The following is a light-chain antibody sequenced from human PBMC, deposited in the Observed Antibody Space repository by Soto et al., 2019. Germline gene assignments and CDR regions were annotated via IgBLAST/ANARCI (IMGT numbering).Light chain of an antibody. CDR3: QSYDSSLSGDV. CDR1: SAKIGAVYD. V-gene: IGLV1-40*01. Sequence: QSVLTQPPSVSGCPGQKGRVSWAWGSAKIGAVYDVNWYHQLPGTAPKLLIHGNSNRPSGVPDRFSGSKSGTSASLAITGLQAEDEADYFCQSYDSSLSGDVFGTGTKVTVL. J-gene: IGLJ1*01. CDR2: GNS.